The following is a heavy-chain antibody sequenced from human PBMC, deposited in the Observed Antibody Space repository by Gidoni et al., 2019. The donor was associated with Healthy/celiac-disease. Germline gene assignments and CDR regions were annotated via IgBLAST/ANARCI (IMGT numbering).Heavy chain of an antibody. J-gene: IGHJ6*02. Sequence: QVQLVESGGGLVKPGGSLSLSCAASGFTFSDSYLSWIRQAPGKGLEWVSYISSSGSTIYYADSVKGRFTISRDNAKNSLYLQMNSLRAEDTAVYYCARAIAAAGKASYYYYGMDVWGQGTTVTVSS. D-gene: IGHD6-13*01. CDR3: ARAIAAAGKASYYYYGMDV. V-gene: IGHV3-11*01. CDR2: ISSSGSTI. CDR1: GFTFSDSY.